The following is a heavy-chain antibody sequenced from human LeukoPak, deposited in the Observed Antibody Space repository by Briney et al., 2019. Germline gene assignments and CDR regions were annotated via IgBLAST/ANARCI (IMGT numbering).Heavy chain of an antibody. V-gene: IGHV1-2*02. CDR2: INPNSGGT. CDR3: ARGGGVFGNYYMDV. CDR1: GYTFTGYY. D-gene: IGHD2-8*02. Sequence: ASVKVSCKASGYTFTGYYMHWVRQAPGQGLECMGWINPNSGGTNYAQKFQGRVTMTRDTSISTAYMELSRLRSDDTAVYYCARGGGVFGNYYMDVWGKGTTVTVSS. J-gene: IGHJ6*03.